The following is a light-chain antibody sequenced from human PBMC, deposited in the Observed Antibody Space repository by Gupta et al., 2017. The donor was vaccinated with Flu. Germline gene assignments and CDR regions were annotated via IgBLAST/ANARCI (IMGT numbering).Light chain of an antibody. CDR3: GSWYGTCNACV. Sequence: VIISCSGSSSNIGNNNVSWYQQLPGTAPKLLIYENNKRPSGVPDRFSGSQSGTSATLVITGLQPGDEADYHCGSWYGTCNACVFGGGTKVTVL. CDR2: ENN. CDR1: SSNIGNNN. J-gene: IGLJ3*02. V-gene: IGLV1-51*02.